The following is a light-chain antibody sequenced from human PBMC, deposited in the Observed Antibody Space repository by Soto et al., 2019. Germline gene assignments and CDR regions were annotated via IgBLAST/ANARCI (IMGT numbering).Light chain of an antibody. CDR1: HDISNY. CDR2: GAS. CDR3: QYCDYLPL. J-gene: IGKJ3*01. Sequence: DNQMTQSPSSLSASVGDRVTITCQASHDISNYLNWYQHKPGKAPKLLIYGASNLETGVPSRFSGSGSGTDFTFTISSLQPEDIATYYCQYCDYLPLFGPGTTVDLK. V-gene: IGKV1-33*01.